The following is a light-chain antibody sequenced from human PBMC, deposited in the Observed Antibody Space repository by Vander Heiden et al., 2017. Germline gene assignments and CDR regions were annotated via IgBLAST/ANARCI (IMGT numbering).Light chain of an antibody. CDR2: AAS. Sequence: RVTITCRASQSISSYLNWYQQKPGKAPKLLIYAASSLHSGVPSRFSGSGSGSDFTLTISSLQPEDFATYYCQQSYSTPPRTFGQGTKVEIK. J-gene: IGKJ1*01. V-gene: IGKV1-39*01. CDR3: QQSYSTPPRT. CDR1: QSISSY.